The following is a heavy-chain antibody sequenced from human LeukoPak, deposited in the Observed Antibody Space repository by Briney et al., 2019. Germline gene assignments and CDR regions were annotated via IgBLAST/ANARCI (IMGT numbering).Heavy chain of an antibody. V-gene: IGHV3-9*01. CDR2: ISWNSGSL. Sequence: GGSLRLSCAASGFTFDDHAMHWVRQAPGKGLEGVSGISWNSGSLGYADSVKGRFTISRDNAKNSLYLQMNSLRAEDTALYYCAKDRRYDFWSGLDCWGQRTLVTVSS. CDR1: GFTFDDHA. CDR3: AKDRRYDFWSGLDC. J-gene: IGHJ4*02. D-gene: IGHD3-3*01.